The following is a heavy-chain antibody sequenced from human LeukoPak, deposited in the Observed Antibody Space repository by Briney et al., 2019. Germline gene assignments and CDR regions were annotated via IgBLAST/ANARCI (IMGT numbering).Heavy chain of an antibody. V-gene: IGHV4-34*01. D-gene: IGHD3-10*01. J-gene: IGHJ4*02. CDR2: INHSGST. Sequence: PSETLSLTCAVDGGSFSGYYWSWIRQPPGKGLEWIGEINHSGSTNYNPSLKSRVTISVDTSKNQFSLKLSSVTAADTAVYYCAIYGSGSYYKDYWGQGTLVTVSS. CDR3: AIYGSGSYYKDY. CDR1: GGSFSGYY.